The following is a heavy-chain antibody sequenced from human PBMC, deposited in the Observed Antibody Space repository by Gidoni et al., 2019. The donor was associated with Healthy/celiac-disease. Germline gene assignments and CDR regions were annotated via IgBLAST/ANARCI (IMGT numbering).Heavy chain of an antibody. V-gene: IGHV4-34*01. CDR3: ARGPVVVTATTRWFDP. CDR1: GGSFSGYY. Sequence: QVQLQQWGAGLLQPSETLSLTSAVYGGSFSGYYWSWIRQPPGKGMEWIGEINPSGSTNYNPSLKSRVTISVDTSKNQFSLKLSAVTAADTAVYYCARGPVVVTATTRWFDPWGQGTLVTVSS. J-gene: IGHJ5*02. CDR2: INPSGST. D-gene: IGHD2-21*02.